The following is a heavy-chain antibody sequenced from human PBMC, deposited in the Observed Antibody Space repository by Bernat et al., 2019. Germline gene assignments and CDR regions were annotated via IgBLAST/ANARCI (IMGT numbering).Heavy chain of an antibody. V-gene: IGHV3-7*03. Sequence: EVQLVESGGGLVQPGGSLRLSCAASGFTFSNYYMSWVRQAPGKGPEWVANIKQDGNEKYYVDSVKGRFTISRDNAKNSLYLQMNSLRAEDTAVYYCARDVRGVAGPYSWFDPWGQGTLVTVSS. J-gene: IGHJ5*02. CDR2: IKQDGNEK. CDR1: GFTFSNYY. CDR3: ARDVRGVAGPYSWFDP. D-gene: IGHD6-19*01.